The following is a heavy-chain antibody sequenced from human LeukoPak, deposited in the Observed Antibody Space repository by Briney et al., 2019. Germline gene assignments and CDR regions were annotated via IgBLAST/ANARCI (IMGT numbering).Heavy chain of an antibody. CDR3: ARTDSGYSYGGDFDY. J-gene: IGHJ4*02. Sequence: GGPLRLSCAASGFTFSSYAMHWVRQAPGKGLEWVAVISYDGSNKYYADSVKGRFSISRDNSKNTLYLQMNSLRAEDTAVYYCARTDSGYSYGGDFDYWGQGTLVTVSS. CDR1: GFTFSSYA. CDR2: ISYDGSNK. D-gene: IGHD5-18*01. V-gene: IGHV3-30*01.